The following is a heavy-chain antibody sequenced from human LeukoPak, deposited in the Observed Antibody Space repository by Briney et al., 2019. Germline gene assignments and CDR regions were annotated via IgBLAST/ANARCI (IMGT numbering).Heavy chain of an antibody. CDR2: INPNSGGT. J-gene: IGHJ4*02. CDR3: ARGAARIVDFDY. D-gene: IGHD1-26*01. CDR1: GYTFTGYY. Sequence: GASVKVSCKASGYTFTGYYMHWVRQAPGQGLEWMGWINPNSGGTNYAQEFQGRVTMTRDTSISTAYMELSRLRSDDTAVYYCARGAARIVDFDYWGQGTLVTVSS. V-gene: IGHV1-2*02.